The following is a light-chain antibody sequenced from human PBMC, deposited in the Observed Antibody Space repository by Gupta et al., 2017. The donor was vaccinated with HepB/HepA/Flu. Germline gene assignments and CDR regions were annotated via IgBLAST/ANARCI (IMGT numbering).Light chain of an antibody. J-gene: IGLJ2*01. Sequence: QSVLIPPPSASGTPGKRVTTSCSGSRSNIGSNNVKWYQQLPGTAPKLVIYSNNQRPSGVPDRFSGSKSGTSASLAISELQSEDEADYHCAVWDDSLNGLIFGGGTKLTVL. CDR1: RSNIGSNN. CDR2: SNN. CDR3: AVWDDSLNGLI. V-gene: IGLV1-44*01.